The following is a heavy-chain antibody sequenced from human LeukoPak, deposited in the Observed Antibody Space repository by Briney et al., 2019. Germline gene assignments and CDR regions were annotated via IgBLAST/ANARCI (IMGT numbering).Heavy chain of an antibody. J-gene: IGHJ5*02. D-gene: IGHD3-10*01. CDR2: ISSSSSYI. Sequence: KPGGSLRLSCAASGFTFSSYSMNWVRQAPGKGLEWVSSISSSSSYIYYADSVKGRFTISRDNAKNSLYLQMNSLRAEDTALYHCARGTRFGESSYFRFDPWGQGTLVTVSS. V-gene: IGHV3-21*04. CDR3: ARGTRFGESSYFRFDP. CDR1: GFTFSSYS.